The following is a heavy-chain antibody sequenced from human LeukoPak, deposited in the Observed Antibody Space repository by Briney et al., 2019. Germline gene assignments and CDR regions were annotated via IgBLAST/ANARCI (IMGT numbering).Heavy chain of an antibody. CDR3: AKAPRSGWYEYPYNWFDP. CDR2: ISGSGGST. J-gene: IGHJ5*02. Sequence: QTGGSLRLSCAASGFTFSSYAMSWVRQAPGKGLEWVSAISGSGGSTYYADSVKGRFTISRDNSKNTLYLQMNSLRAEDTAVYYCAKAPRSGWYEYPYNWFDPWGQGTLVTVSS. CDR1: GFTFSSYA. V-gene: IGHV3-23*01. D-gene: IGHD6-19*01.